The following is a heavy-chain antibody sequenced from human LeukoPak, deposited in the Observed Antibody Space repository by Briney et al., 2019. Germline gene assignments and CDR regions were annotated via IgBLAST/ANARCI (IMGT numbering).Heavy chain of an antibody. CDR1: GGSISSYY. V-gene: IGHV4-59*12. Sequence: SETLSLTCTVSGGSISSYYWSWIRQPPGKGLEWIGYIYYSGSTNYNPSLKSRVTISVDTSKNQFSLKLSSVTAADTAVYYCARGTYGDPEGYWGQGTLVTVSS. D-gene: IGHD4-17*01. CDR3: ARGTYGDPEGY. J-gene: IGHJ4*02. CDR2: IYYSGST.